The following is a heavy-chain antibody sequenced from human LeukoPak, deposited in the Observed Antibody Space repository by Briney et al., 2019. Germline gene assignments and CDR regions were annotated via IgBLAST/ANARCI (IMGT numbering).Heavy chain of an antibody. J-gene: IGHJ6*02. CDR2: ISSSGSTI. D-gene: IGHD3-10*01. V-gene: IGHV3-11*01. CDR3: ARDSYGSGSYRYYYGMDV. CDR1: GFTFSDYY. Sequence: SGGSLRLSCAASGFTFSDYYMSWIRQAPGKGLEWVSYISSSGSTIYYADSVKGRFTISGDNAKNSLYLQMNSLRAEDTAVYYCARDSYGSGSYRYYYGMDVWGQGTTVTVSS.